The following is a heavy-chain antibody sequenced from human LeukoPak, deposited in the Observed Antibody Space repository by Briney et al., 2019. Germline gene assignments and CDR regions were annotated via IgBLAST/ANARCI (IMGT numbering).Heavy chain of an antibody. J-gene: IGHJ4*02. V-gene: IGHV3-33*01. CDR2: IWHDGSNK. CDR1: GFTFSSYG. CDR3: AREEVIVITRYFDF. Sequence: GGSLRLSCAASGFTFSSYGMHWVRQAPGEGLEWVAVIWHDGSNKYYGDSVKGRFTISRDNSKNTLYLQMNSLRAEDTAVYYCAREEVIVITRYFDFWGQGTLVTVSS. D-gene: IGHD3-16*02.